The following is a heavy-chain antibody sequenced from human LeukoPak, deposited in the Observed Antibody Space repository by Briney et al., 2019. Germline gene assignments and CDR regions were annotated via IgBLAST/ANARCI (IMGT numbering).Heavy chain of an antibody. V-gene: IGHV4-39*07. J-gene: IGHJ3*01. Sequence: RSSETLSLTCTVSGGSIGSSSYYWGWIRQPPGKGLEWIGSITYSGTTYYNPSLKSRVTISVNTSKNQFSLKLTSMTAADTAVYYCARARKGATPLRAFDFWGQGTMVTVSS. CDR1: GGSIGSSSYY. CDR3: ARARKGATPLRAFDF. D-gene: IGHD1-26*01. CDR2: ITYSGTT.